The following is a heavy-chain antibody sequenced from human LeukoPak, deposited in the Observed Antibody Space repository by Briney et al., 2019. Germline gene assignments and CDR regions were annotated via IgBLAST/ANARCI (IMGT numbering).Heavy chain of an antibody. J-gene: IGHJ4*02. CDR3: ARDSLGYSSGWEDY. D-gene: IGHD6-19*01. CDR1: GGPISSYY. Sequence: SETLSLPCTVSGGPISSYYWSWIRQPAGKGLEGIRRIYTSGSTNYNPALKSRVTMSIDTSKNQLSLKLSSVTAADAAVYYCARDSLGYSSGWEDYWGQGTLVTVSS. CDR2: IYTSGST. V-gene: IGHV4-4*07.